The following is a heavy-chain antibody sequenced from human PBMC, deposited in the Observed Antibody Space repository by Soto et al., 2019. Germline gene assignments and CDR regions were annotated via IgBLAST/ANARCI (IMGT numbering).Heavy chain of an antibody. CDR2: VDYTGNT. CDR1: GDSMDGFY. J-gene: IGHJ4*01. V-gene: IGHV4-59*01. Sequence: PSETLSLTCTVSGDSMDGFYWNWIRQPPGKGLEWIGYVDYTGNTNCNPSLRSRVSISIDTSKNQFSLQLSSVIAADTAIYYCARHATLRHWGHGTLVTVSS. CDR3: ARHATLRH. D-gene: IGHD2-15*01.